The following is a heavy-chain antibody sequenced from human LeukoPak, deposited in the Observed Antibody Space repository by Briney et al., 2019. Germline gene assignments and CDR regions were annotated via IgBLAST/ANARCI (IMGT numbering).Heavy chain of an antibody. CDR3: VREGNELLSKNFDY. CDR1: GFTFTGYY. V-gene: IGHV1-2*02. Sequence: ASVMVSCKASGFTFTGYYIHWVRQAPGQGLEWMGYINSHSGGTNSPQKFQGRVTMTTDTSISAAYMELSSLISDDTAMYYCVREGNELLSKNFDYWGQGTLVTVSS. CDR2: INSHSGGT. J-gene: IGHJ4*02. D-gene: IGHD2-21*02.